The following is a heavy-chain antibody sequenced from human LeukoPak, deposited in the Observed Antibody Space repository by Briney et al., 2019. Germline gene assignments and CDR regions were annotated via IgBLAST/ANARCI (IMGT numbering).Heavy chain of an antibody. CDR3: AREGYTYGHNWFDP. J-gene: IGHJ5*02. CDR1: GFTFSNYA. V-gene: IGHV3-30*04. CDR2: ISFDGTNN. D-gene: IGHD5-18*01. Sequence: PGRSLRLSCAASGFTFSNYAIHWVRQAPGKGLEWVAVISFDGTNNYYADSVKGRFTISRDNSKNTLYLQMNSLRPEDTAVYYCAREGYTYGHNWFDPWGQGTLVTVSS.